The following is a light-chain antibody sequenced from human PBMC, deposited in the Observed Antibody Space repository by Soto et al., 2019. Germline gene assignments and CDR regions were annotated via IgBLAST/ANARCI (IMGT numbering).Light chain of an antibody. CDR3: QQRSSWPLT. J-gene: IGKJ4*01. Sequence: EIVLTQSPATLSLSPGERATLSCRASQSVSSNLAWYQQKPGQTPRLLIYDASNRATGVPARFSGSGSGTDFTLTISSLDPEDFVVYYCQQRSSWPLTFGGGTKVEIK. V-gene: IGKV3-11*01. CDR1: QSVSSN. CDR2: DAS.